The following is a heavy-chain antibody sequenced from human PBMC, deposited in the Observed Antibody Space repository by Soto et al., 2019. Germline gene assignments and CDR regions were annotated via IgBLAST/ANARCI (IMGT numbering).Heavy chain of an antibody. CDR1: GFTFSSYA. V-gene: IGHV3-23*01. CDR3: AKGAYSTSWRNWFDP. D-gene: IGHD6-13*01. J-gene: IGHJ5*02. Sequence: EVQLLESGGGLVQPGGSLRLSCAASGFTFSSYAMSWVRQAPGKGLEWVSIISGSGGTTYYADSVKGRFTISRDNSKNTLTLQMNSLRAEDTAIYYCAKGAYSTSWRNWFDPWGQGTLVTLSS. CDR2: ISGSGGTT.